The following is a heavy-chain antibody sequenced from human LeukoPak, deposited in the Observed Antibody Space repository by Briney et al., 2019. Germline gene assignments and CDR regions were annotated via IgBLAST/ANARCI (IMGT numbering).Heavy chain of an antibody. CDR2: ISYDGSNK. Sequence: TGGSLRLSCAASGFTFSSYGMHWVRQAPGKGLEWVAVISYDGSNKYYADSVKGRFTISRDNSKNALYLQMNSLRAEDTAVYYCAKDLSIVGSQGDYWGQGTLVTVSS. V-gene: IGHV3-30*18. J-gene: IGHJ4*02. D-gene: IGHD1-26*01. CDR1: GFTFSSYG. CDR3: AKDLSIVGSQGDY.